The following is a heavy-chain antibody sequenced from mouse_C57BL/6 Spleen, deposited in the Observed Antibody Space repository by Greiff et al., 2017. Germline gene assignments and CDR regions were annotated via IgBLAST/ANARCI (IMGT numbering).Heavy chain of an antibody. V-gene: IGHV3-6*01. J-gene: IGHJ2*01. CDR1: GYSITSGYY. D-gene: IGHD2-4*01. CDR3: VIYYDYDGYFDY. Sequence: EVKLVESGPGLVKPSQSLSLTCSVTGYSITSGYYWNWIRQFPGNKLEWMGYISYDGSNNYNPSLKNRISITRDTSKNKLFLKLNSVTTEDTATYYCVIYYDYDGYFDYWGQGTTLTVSS. CDR2: ISYDGSN.